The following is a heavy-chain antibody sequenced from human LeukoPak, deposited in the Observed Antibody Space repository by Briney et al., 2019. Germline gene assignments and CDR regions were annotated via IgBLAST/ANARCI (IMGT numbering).Heavy chain of an antibody. CDR1: GYTFTSCD. CDR2: MNPNSGNT. D-gene: IGHD3-9*01. J-gene: IGHJ4*02. Sequence: ASVKVSCKASGYTFTSCDINWVRQATGQGLEWMGWMNPNSGNTGYAQKFQGRVTMTRNTSISTAYMELSSLRSEDTAVYYCARRTGIYDILTGYYLYYFDYWGQGTLVTVSS. V-gene: IGHV1-8*02. CDR3: ARRTGIYDILTGYYLYYFDY.